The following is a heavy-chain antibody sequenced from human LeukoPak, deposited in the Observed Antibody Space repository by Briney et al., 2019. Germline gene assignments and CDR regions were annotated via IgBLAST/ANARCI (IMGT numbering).Heavy chain of an antibody. D-gene: IGHD2-15*01. J-gene: IGHJ4*02. Sequence: PSETLSLTCTVSGYSISTGYYWGWVRQAPGKGLEWVSSISSSSSHIYYADSVKGRFTISRDNAKNSLYLQMNSLRAEDTAVYYCARVVPATGFFYWGQGTLVTVSS. CDR1: GYSISTGYY. V-gene: IGHV3-21*01. CDR2: ISSSSSHI. CDR3: ARVVPATGFFY.